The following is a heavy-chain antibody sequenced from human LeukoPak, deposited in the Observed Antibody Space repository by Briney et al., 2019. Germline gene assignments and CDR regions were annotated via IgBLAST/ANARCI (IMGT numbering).Heavy chain of an antibody. Sequence: TSETLSLTCAVSGGSISSGSYSWHWIRQPPGKGLEWIGFLYHSGSTYYNPSLKSRVTISVDRSKNQFSLSLSSVTAADTAVYHCARGSVIGATSSYHFDPWGQGTLVTVSS. CDR1: GGSISSGSYS. J-gene: IGHJ5*02. V-gene: IGHV4-30-2*01. CDR3: ARGSVIGATSSYHFDP. CDR2: LYHSGST. D-gene: IGHD1-26*01.